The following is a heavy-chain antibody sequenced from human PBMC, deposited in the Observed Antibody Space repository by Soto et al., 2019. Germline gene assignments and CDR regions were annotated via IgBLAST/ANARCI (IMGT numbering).Heavy chain of an antibody. D-gene: IGHD3-3*01. Sequence: ASVQVSCKASGYTFTGYYMHWVRQAPGQGLEWMGWINPNSGGTNYAQKFQGRVTMTRDTSISTAYMELSRLRSDDTAVYYCARAYDFWSGPIPMDVWGQGTTVTVSS. V-gene: IGHV1-2*02. CDR1: GYTFTGYY. CDR2: INPNSGGT. J-gene: IGHJ6*02. CDR3: ARAYDFWSGPIPMDV.